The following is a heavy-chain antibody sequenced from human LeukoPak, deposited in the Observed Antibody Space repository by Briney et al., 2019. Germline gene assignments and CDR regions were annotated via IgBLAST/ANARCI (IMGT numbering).Heavy chain of an antibody. CDR3: ARDSTPLYSSGWYYFDY. CDR2: INWNGGST. Sequence: PGGSLRLYCAASGFTFDDYGMSWVRQAPGKGLEWVSGINWNGGSTGYADSVKGRFTISRDNAKNSLYLQMNSLRAEDTALYHCARDSTPLYSSGWYYFDYWGQGTLVTVSS. V-gene: IGHV3-20*01. D-gene: IGHD6-19*01. CDR1: GFTFDDYG. J-gene: IGHJ4*02.